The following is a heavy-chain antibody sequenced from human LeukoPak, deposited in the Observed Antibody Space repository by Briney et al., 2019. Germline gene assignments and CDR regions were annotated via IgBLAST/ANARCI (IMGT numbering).Heavy chain of an antibody. CDR1: GLTVSRTH. Sequence: GGSLRLSCAVSGLTVSRTHMSWVRQAPGKGLEWVSVIYSGGYTYYADSVKGRFTISRDNSKNTLYLQMNSLRAEDTAVYYCAKAGGYYGSGSYLVYWGQGTLVTVSS. D-gene: IGHD3-10*01. J-gene: IGHJ4*02. CDR3: AKAGGYYGSGSYLVY. V-gene: IGHV3-53*01. CDR2: IYSGGYT.